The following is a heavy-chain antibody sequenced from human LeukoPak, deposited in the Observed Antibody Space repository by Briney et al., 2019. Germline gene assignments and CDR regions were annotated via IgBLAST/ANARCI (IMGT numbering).Heavy chain of an antibody. CDR2: INPTGGST. Sequence: GASVRVSCKASGYTFTSYGISWVRQAPGQGLEWMAIINPTGGSTSYAQKFQGRVTMTRDTSTSTVYMELSSLRSEDTAVYYCARDSSTVDRAFDIWGQGTMVTVSS. D-gene: IGHD6-6*01. CDR1: GYTFTSYG. CDR3: ARDSSTVDRAFDI. V-gene: IGHV1-46*01. J-gene: IGHJ3*02.